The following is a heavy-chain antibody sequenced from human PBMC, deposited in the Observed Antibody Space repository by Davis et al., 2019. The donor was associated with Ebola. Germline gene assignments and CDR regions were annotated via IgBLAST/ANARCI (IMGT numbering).Heavy chain of an antibody. CDR1: GYTFTGYY. CDR3: ARGEMTTVTTLYFQH. Sequence: ASVKVSCKASGYTFTGYYMHWVRQAPGQGLEWMGWINPNSGGTNYAQKLQGRVTMTTDTSTSTAYMELRSLRSDDTAVYYCARGEMTTVTTLYFQHWGQGTLVTVSS. V-gene: IGHV1-2*02. D-gene: IGHD4-17*01. J-gene: IGHJ1*01. CDR2: INPNSGGT.